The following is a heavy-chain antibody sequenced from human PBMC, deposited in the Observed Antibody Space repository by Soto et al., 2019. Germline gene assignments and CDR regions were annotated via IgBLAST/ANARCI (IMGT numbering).Heavy chain of an antibody. CDR2: IIPVFGTT. J-gene: IGHJ4*02. Sequence: QVHLVQSGAEVKKAGSSVKVSCKAPGGTFKNNGISWVRQAPGQGLEWMGGIIPVFGTTNYAQKFQGRLTITADDFTSTVYMELSRLRYEDTAVYYCARENGFAVATGLDYIDYWGPGILVTVSS. CDR1: GGTFKNNG. V-gene: IGHV1-69*01. CDR3: ARENGFAVATGLDYIDY. D-gene: IGHD6-19*01.